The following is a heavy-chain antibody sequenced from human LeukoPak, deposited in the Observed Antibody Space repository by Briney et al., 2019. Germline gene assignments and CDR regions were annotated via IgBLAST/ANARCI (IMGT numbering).Heavy chain of an antibody. CDR2: ISGSGDNT. Sequence: GGSLRLSCAASGFTFSSYAMSWVRQAPGKGLEWVSGISGSGDNTYYADSVKGRFTISRDNSKNTLYVQVNSLGTEDTAAYYCAKGSYYDSSGSFYIDYWGQGTLVTVSS. CDR1: GFTFSSYA. V-gene: IGHV3-23*01. D-gene: IGHD3-22*01. J-gene: IGHJ4*02. CDR3: AKGSYYDSSGSFYIDY.